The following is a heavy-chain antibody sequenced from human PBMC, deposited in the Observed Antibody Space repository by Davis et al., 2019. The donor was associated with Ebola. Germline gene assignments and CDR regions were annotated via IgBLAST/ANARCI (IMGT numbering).Heavy chain of an antibody. Sequence: ASVKVSCKAAGYTFTGYYMHWVRQAPGQGLEWMGWINPNSGGTNYAQKFEGRVTMTRDTSISTAYMELSRLRSDDTAVYYCARDSGYCSSTSCRARGVDYWGQGTLVTVSS. CDR3: ARDSGYCSSTSCRARGVDY. CDR1: GYTFTGYY. V-gene: IGHV1-2*02. J-gene: IGHJ4*02. D-gene: IGHD2-2*03. CDR2: INPNSGGT.